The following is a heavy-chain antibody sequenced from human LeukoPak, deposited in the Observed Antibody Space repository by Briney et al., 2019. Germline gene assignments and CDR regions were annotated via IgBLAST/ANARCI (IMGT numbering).Heavy chain of an antibody. Sequence: ASVKVSCKASVYTFTGYYMHWVRQAPGQGLEWMGWINPNSGGTNYAQKFQGRVTMTRDTSISTAYMELSRLRSDDTAVYYCARVGTMVQGFDYWGQGTLVTVSS. CDR2: INPNSGGT. CDR1: VYTFTGYY. CDR3: ARVGTMVQGFDY. D-gene: IGHD3-10*01. J-gene: IGHJ4*02. V-gene: IGHV1-2*02.